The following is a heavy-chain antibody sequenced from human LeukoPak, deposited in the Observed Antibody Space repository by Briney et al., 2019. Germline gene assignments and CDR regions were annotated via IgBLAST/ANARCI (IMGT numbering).Heavy chain of an antibody. CDR3: ARELTYYYGSGSYYSTHLDY. J-gene: IGHJ4*02. CDR2: INPSGGST. Sequence: ASVKVSCKASGYTFTSYYMHWVRQAPGQGLEWMGIINPSGGSTSYAQKFQGRVTMTRDTSTSTVYMELSSLRSEDTAVHYCARELTYYYGSGSYYSTHLDYWGQGTLVTVSS. CDR1: GYTFTSYY. V-gene: IGHV1-46*01. D-gene: IGHD3-10*01.